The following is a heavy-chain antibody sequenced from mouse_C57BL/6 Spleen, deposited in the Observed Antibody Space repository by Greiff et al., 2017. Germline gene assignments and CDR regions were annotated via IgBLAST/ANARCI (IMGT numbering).Heavy chain of an antibody. CDR3: ARNYYGSSFYWYFDV. V-gene: IGHV1-19*01. D-gene: IGHD1-1*01. CDR1: GYTFTDYY. CDR2: INPYNGGT. Sequence: VQLQQSGPVLVKPGASVKMSCKASGYTFTDYYMNWVKQSHGKSLEWIGVINPYNGGTSYNQKFKGKATLTVDKSSSTAYMELNSLTSEDSAVYYCARNYYGSSFYWYFDVWCTGTTVTVSS. J-gene: IGHJ1*03.